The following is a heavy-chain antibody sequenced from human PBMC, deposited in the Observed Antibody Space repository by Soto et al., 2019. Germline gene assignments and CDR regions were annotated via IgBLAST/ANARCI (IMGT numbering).Heavy chain of an antibody. CDR1: GYTFTSYY. J-gene: IGHJ5*02. D-gene: IGHD2-21*02. CDR3: ARAVVTAMTPWSWFDP. V-gene: IGHV1-69*06. CDR2: IIPSFGTA. Sequence: GASVKVSCKASGYTFTSYYMHWVRQAPGQGLEWMGGIIPSFGTANYAQKFQGRVTITADKSTSTAYMELSSLRAEDTAVYYCARAVVTAMTPWSWFDPWGQGTLVTVSS.